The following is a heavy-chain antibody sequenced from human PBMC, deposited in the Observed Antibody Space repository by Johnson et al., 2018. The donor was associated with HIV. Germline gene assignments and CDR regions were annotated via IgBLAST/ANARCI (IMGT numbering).Heavy chain of an antibody. CDR3: AYSSSWAAGAFDI. CDR1: GFTFDDFA. CDR2: INWNGGST. V-gene: IGHV3-20*04. J-gene: IGHJ3*02. Sequence: VQLVESGGGVVRPGGSLRLSCAASGFTFDDFAMSWVRQATGKGLEWVSGINWNGGSTGYADSVKGRFTISSDSAKKSLYLQMNSLRAEDTALYYCAYSSSWAAGAFDIWGQGTMVTVSS. D-gene: IGHD6-13*01.